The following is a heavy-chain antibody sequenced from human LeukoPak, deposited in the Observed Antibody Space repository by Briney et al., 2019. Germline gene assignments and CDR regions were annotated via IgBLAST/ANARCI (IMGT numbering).Heavy chain of an antibody. CDR3: AKERRRVDTAMVRSYYFEN. J-gene: IGHJ4*02. CDR2: ITGNGATT. Sequence: PGGSLRLSCAASGFTFSSSAMSWVRQTPGKGLEWVPSITGNGATTYYSDSVKGRFTISRDNSKNTLSLQMNSLRAEDTAVYFCAKERRRVDTAMVRSYYFENWGQGTLVTVSS. D-gene: IGHD5-18*01. CDR1: GFTFSSSA. V-gene: IGHV3-23*01.